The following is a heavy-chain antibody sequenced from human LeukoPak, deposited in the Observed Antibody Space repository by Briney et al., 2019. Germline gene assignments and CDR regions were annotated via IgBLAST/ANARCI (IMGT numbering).Heavy chain of an antibody. V-gene: IGHV1-24*01. CDR2: FDPEDGET. D-gene: IGHD4-23*01. CDR1: GYTLTELS. J-gene: IGHJ4*02. Sequence: ASVKVSCKVSGYTLTELSMHWVRQAPGKGLEWMGGFDPEDGETVYAQKFQGRVTMTEDTYTDTAYMELSSLRSEDTAVYYCAIYPGYYGGSDYWGQGTLVTVSS. CDR3: AIYPGYYGGSDY.